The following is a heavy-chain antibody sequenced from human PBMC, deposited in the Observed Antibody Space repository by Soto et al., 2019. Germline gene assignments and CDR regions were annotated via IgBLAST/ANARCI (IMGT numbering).Heavy chain of an antibody. CDR3: TTDVARSKEPETAH. CDR1: RFSVTNAW. D-gene: IGHD2-15*01. J-gene: IGHJ4*02. V-gene: IGHV3-15*01. CDR2: IKSKTDGGTT. Sequence: EVQLVESGGGLVKPGGSLRLSCAASRFSVTNAWMSWVRQAPGKGLEWVGHIKSKTDGGTTDYAAPVKGRFTISRDGSTNTLYLQMNSLKTEDTAVYYCTTDVARSKEPETAHWGQGTMVTVSP.